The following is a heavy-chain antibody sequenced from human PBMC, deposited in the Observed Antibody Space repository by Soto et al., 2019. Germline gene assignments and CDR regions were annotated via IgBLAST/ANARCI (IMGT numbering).Heavy chain of an antibody. CDR2: IYYSGST. Sequence: QVQLQESGPGLVKPSETLSLTCTVSGGSISSYYWSWIRQPPGKGLEWIGYIYYSGSTNYNPSLRSRVTISVDTSKNQFSLKLSSVTAADTAVYYCARVNAPLLLSYYFDYWGQGTLVTVSS. CDR1: GGSISSYY. V-gene: IGHV4-59*01. J-gene: IGHJ4*02. D-gene: IGHD2-15*01. CDR3: ARVNAPLLLSYYFDY.